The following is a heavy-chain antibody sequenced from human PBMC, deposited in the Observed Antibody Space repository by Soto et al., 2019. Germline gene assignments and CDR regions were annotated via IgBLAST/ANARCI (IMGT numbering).Heavy chain of an antibody. D-gene: IGHD2-21*02. CDR2: INPSGGST. CDR3: ARDANLAYCGGDCYPYYFDY. V-gene: IGHV1-46*03. Sequence: ASVKVSCKASGYTFTSYYMHWVRQAPGQGLEWMGIINPSGGSTGYAQKFQGRVTMTRDTSTSTVYMELSSLRSEDTAVYYCARDANLAYCGGDCYPYYFDYWGQGTLVTVSS. CDR1: GYTFTSYY. J-gene: IGHJ4*02.